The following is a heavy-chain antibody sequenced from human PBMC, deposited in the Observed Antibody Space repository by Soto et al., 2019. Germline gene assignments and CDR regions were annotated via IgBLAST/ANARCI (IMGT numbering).Heavy chain of an antibody. J-gene: IGHJ5*02. Sequence: QLLQSGEGLVQPGGPLTLSCAASGFTFGPTDMSWDHQAPGEGLEWVSTIDGGGGITYYADSVKRRFTISRDNSRNTVYLQMNSLRGDDTALYYCVKNSGWFNTWGQGALVTVSS. CDR2: IDGGGGIT. V-gene: IGHV3-23*01. CDR3: VKNSGWFNT. D-gene: IGHD3-10*01. CDR1: GFTFGPTD.